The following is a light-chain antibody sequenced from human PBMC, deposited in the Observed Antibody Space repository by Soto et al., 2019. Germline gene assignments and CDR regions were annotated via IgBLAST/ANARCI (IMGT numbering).Light chain of an antibody. CDR2: EVG. CDR3: ISYAATDYV. Sequence: QSVLTQPPSASGSPGQSVTISCAGTSSDVGGYNYVSWYQQYPGKVRKLMIYEVGERPSAVPDRFSGSKSDNPDFLTVSGLQAEDEADYYSISYAATDYVFGPGSKVPVX. CDR1: SSDVGGYNY. V-gene: IGLV2-8*01. J-gene: IGLJ1*01.